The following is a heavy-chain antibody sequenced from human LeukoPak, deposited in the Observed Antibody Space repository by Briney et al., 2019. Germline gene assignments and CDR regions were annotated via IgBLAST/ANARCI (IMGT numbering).Heavy chain of an antibody. Sequence: SETLSLTCAVYGGSFSGYYWSWIRQPPGRGLEWIGEINHSGSTNYNPSLKSRVTISVDTSKNQFSLKLSSVTVADTAVYYCARKNILTGYPSYFDYWGQGTLVAVSS. CDR1: GGSFSGYY. CDR3: ARKNILTGYPSYFDY. D-gene: IGHD3-9*01. J-gene: IGHJ4*02. CDR2: INHSGST. V-gene: IGHV4-34*01.